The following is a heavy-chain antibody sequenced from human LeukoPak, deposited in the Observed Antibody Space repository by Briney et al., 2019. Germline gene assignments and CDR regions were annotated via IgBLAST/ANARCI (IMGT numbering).Heavy chain of an antibody. CDR3: ARYPAGENAFDI. V-gene: IGHV1-18*01. CDR1: GYTLTSYV. J-gene: IGHJ3*02. Sequence: ASVKVSCKASGYTLTSYVISWGRQAPGQGREWMGWISAYNGNTNYAQKLQGTVTMTTDTSTSTAYMELRSLRSDDTAVYYCARYPAGENAFDIWGQGAMVTVSS. CDR2: ISAYNGNT. D-gene: IGHD7-27*01.